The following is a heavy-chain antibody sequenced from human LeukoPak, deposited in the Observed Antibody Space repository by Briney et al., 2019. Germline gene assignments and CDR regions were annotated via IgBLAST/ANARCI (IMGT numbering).Heavy chain of an antibody. D-gene: IGHD1-26*01. CDR1: GGTFSSYA. V-gene: IGHV1-69*06. CDR3: ASSSIVGATLYYYYYMDV. J-gene: IGHJ6*03. Sequence: SVKVSCKASGGTFSSYAISWVRQAPGQGLEWMGGIIPIFGTANYAQKFQGRVTITADKSTSTAYMELSSLRSEDTAVYYCASSSIVGATLYYYYYMDVWGKGTTVTISS. CDR2: IIPIFGTA.